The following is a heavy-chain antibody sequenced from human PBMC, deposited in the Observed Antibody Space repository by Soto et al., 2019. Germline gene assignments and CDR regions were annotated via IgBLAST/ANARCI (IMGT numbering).Heavy chain of an antibody. CDR2: IDPSDSYT. CDR3: ARHAAAGPYFDY. CDR1: GYSFTSYW. J-gene: IGHJ4*02. V-gene: IGHV5-10-1*01. D-gene: IGHD6-13*01. Sequence: GESLKISCKGSGYSFTSYWISWVRQMPGKGLEWMGRIDPSDSYTNYSPSFQGHVTISADKSISTAYLQLSSLKASDTAMYYCARHAAAGPYFDYWGQGTLVTVSS.